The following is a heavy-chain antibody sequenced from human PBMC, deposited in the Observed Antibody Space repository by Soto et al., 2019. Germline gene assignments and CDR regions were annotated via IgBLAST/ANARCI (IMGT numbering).Heavy chain of an antibody. J-gene: IGHJ4*02. V-gene: IGHV3-33*06. CDR2: IWYDGSNE. Sequence: QVKLVESGGGVVQPGRSLRLSCAASGFTFSSHGMHWVRQAPGKGLDWVAIIWYDGSNEYYADSVKGRFTISRDNSNNTLYLQVNSLRAEDTAMYYCAKADCKFVAYVDNGGQGTLVTVSS. D-gene: IGHD2-21*01. CDR3: AKADCKFVAYVDN. CDR1: GFTFSSHG.